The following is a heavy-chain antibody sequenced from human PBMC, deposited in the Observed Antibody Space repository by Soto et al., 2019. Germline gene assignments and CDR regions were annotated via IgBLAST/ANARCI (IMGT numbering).Heavy chain of an antibody. V-gene: IGHV2-5*02. Sequence: QITLKESGPTLVKPTQTLTLTCTFSGFSLSTSGVGVGWIRQPPGKALEWLALIYWDDDKRYSPSLKSRLTITKDTSKNQVVLTMTNMDPVDTATYYCAHRRAKSSSWPKYNWFDPWGQGTLVTVSS. CDR2: IYWDDDK. J-gene: IGHJ5*02. D-gene: IGHD6-13*01. CDR3: AHRRAKSSSWPKYNWFDP. CDR1: GFSLSTSGVG.